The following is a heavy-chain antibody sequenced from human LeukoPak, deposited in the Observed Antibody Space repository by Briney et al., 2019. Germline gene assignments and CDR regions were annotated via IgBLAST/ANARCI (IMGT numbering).Heavy chain of an antibody. Sequence: ASVKVSCKASGYTFTGYYMHWVRQAPGQGLEWMGWINPNSGGTNYAQKFQGRVTMTRDTSISTAYMELSRLRSDDTAVYYCARELVGATIGAFDIWGQGTMVTVSS. D-gene: IGHD1-26*01. CDR1: GYTFTGYY. CDR2: INPNSGGT. V-gene: IGHV1-2*02. CDR3: ARELVGATIGAFDI. J-gene: IGHJ3*02.